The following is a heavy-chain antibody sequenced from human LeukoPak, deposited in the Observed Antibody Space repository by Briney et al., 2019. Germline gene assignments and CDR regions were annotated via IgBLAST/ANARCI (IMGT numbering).Heavy chain of an antibody. J-gene: IGHJ4*02. CDR1: GFTFSSYA. CDR3: AKDKYYDFWSGTYYFDY. Sequence: GGSLRLSCAASGFTFSSYAMSWVRQAPGKGLEWVSGISWNSGSIGYADSVKGRFTISRDNAKNSLYLQMNSLRAEDTALYYCAKDKYYDFWSGTYYFDYWGQGTLVTVSS. V-gene: IGHV3-9*01. CDR2: ISWNSGSI. D-gene: IGHD3-3*01.